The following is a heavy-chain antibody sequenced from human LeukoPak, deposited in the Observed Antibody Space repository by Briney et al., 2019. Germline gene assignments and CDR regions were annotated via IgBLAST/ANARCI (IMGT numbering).Heavy chain of an antibody. CDR2: ISGSGDST. CDR3: AKGRPSYYFDY. V-gene: IGHV3-23*01. J-gene: IGHJ4*02. CDR1: GFTFSSYA. D-gene: IGHD6-6*01. Sequence: GGSLRLSCAASGFTFSSYAMSWVRQAPGKGLEWVSGISGSGDSTYYAGSVKGRFTISRDNSKSTLYLQMNSLRAEDTAVYYCAKGRPSYYFDYWGQGTLVTVSS.